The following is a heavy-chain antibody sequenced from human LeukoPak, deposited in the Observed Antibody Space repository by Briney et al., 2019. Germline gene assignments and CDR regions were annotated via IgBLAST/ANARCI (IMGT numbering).Heavy chain of an antibody. CDR3: TTRPYCSGGSCYLAAFDI. CDR2: IKRKTDGGTT. CDR1: GFTFSNAW. D-gene: IGHD2-15*01. V-gene: IGHV3-15*01. Sequence: GGSLRLSCAASGFTFSNAWMSWVRQAPGKGLEWVGRIKRKTDGGTTDYAAPVKGRFTISRDDSKNTLYLQMNSLKTEDTAVYYCTTRPYCSGGSCYLAAFDIWGQGTMVTVSS. J-gene: IGHJ3*02.